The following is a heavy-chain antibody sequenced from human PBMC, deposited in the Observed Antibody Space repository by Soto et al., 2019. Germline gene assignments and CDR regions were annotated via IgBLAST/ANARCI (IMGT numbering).Heavy chain of an antibody. D-gene: IGHD6-13*01. J-gene: IGHJ4*02. CDR1: GGSFSGYY. CDR2: INHSGSP. Sequence: SETLSLTCAVYGGSFSGYYWSWIRQPPGKGLEWIGQINHSGSPNYNPSLKSRVTISVDTSKNQFSLKLSFVTAADTAVYYCARGPPLSSSWYYFDYWGQGTLVTVSS. CDR3: ARGPPLSSSWYYFDY. V-gene: IGHV4-34*01.